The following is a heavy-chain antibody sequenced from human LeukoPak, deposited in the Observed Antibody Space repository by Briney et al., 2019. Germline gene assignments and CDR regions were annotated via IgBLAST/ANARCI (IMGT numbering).Heavy chain of an antibody. CDR1: GYTFPIYG. CDR3: ARNGGYSYDFDY. V-gene: IGHV1-18*01. Sequence: ASVKVPCKASGYTFPIYGISWVRQAPGQGLEWMGWISTNNGNTNYAQKLQGRVTMTTDTSTSTAYMELRSVRSDDTAVYYCARNGGYSYDFDYWGQGTLVTVSS. CDR2: ISTNNGNT. D-gene: IGHD5-18*01. J-gene: IGHJ4*02.